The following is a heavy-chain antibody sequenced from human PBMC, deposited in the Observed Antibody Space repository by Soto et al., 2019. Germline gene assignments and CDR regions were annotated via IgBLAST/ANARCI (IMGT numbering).Heavy chain of an antibody. CDR1: GYTFTSYG. Sequence: ASVKVSCKASGYTFTSYGISWVRQAPGQGLEWMGWISAYNGNTNYAQKLQGRVTMTTDTSTSTAYMELRSLRSDDTAVYYCAKDYGDPKAYYYYGMDVWGQGTTVTVSS. J-gene: IGHJ6*02. V-gene: IGHV1-18*01. CDR2: ISAYNGNT. D-gene: IGHD4-17*01. CDR3: AKDYGDPKAYYYYGMDV.